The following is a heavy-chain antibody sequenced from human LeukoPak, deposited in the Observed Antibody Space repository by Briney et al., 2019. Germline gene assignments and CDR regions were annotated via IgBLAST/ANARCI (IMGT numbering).Heavy chain of an antibody. CDR1: GFTFTSYS. CDR2: ISSSGNYI. CDR3: ARGGRGTIMIVVAALDY. V-gene: IGHV3-21*01. D-gene: IGHD3-22*01. J-gene: IGHJ4*02. Sequence: GGSLRLSCAASGFTFTSYSMNWVRQAPGKGLEWVSSISSSGNYIYYADSVKGRFTISSDNARNSLYLQMNSLRADDTAVYYCARGGRGTIMIVVAALDYWGQGTLVTVSS.